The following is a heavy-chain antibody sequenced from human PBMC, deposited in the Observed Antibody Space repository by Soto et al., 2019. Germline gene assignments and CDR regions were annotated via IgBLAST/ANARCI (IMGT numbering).Heavy chain of an antibody. D-gene: IGHD3-3*01. Sequence: ASVKVSCKASGYTFTSYDINWVRQATGQGLEWMGWMNTNSGNTGYAQKLQGRVTMTRNTSISTAYMELSSLRSEDTAVYYCATMFWSGYPTGSMDVWGKGTTVTVSS. V-gene: IGHV1-8*01. CDR3: ATMFWSGYPTGSMDV. CDR1: GYTFTSYD. J-gene: IGHJ6*03. CDR2: MNTNSGNT.